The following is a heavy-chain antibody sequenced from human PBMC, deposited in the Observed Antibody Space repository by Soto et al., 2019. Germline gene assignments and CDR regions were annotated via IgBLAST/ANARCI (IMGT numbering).Heavy chain of an antibody. CDR3: VKRPTYYYDSSGYYIDY. CDR1: GFTFSSYA. Sequence: PGGSLRLSCSASGFTFSSYAMHWVRQAPGKGLEYVSAISSNGGSTYYADSVKGRFTISRDNSKNTLYLQMSSLRAEDTAVYYCVKRPTYYYDSSGYYIDYWGQGTLVTVSS. V-gene: IGHV3-64D*08. J-gene: IGHJ4*02. CDR2: ISSNGGST. D-gene: IGHD3-22*01.